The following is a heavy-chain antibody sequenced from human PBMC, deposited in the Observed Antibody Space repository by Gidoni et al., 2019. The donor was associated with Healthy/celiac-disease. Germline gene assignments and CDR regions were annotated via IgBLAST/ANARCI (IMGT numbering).Heavy chain of an antibody. V-gene: IGHV1-3*01. Sequence: QVQLVQSAAAVKKPGASVKVSCKASVFPFTRYAMHWVRQAPGQRLEGMGWINAGNGNTKYSQKFQGRVTITRDTSASTAYMELSSLRSEDTAVYYCARDHWTTVSRAGAFDIWGQGTMVTVSS. D-gene: IGHD4-17*01. J-gene: IGHJ3*02. CDR1: VFPFTRYA. CDR2: INAGNGNT. CDR3: ARDHWTTVSRAGAFDI.